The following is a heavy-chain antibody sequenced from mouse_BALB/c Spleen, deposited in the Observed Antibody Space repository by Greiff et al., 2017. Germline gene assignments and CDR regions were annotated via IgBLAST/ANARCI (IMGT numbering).Heavy chain of an antibody. CDR2: ILPGSGST. CDR3: ARGDGNYVLYAMDY. Sequence: LEESGAELMKPGASVKISCKATGYTFSSYWIEWVKQRPGHGLEWIGEILPGSGSTNYNERFKGKATFTADTSSNTAYMQLSSLTSEDSAVYYCARGDGNYVLYAMDYWGQGTSVTVSS. V-gene: IGHV1-9*01. CDR1: GYTFSSYW. J-gene: IGHJ4*01. D-gene: IGHD2-1*01.